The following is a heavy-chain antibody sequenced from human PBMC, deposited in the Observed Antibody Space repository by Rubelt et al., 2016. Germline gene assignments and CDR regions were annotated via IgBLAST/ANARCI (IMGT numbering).Heavy chain of an antibody. CDR3: ARDAAFDI. Sequence: LQLQESGPGLVKPSETLSLTCTVSGGSISSSSYYWGWIRQPPGKGLEWISYISSSSTTMYYADSVKGRFTISRDNAKNSLYLQMNSLRDEDTAVYYCARDAAFDIWGQGTMVTVSS. CDR1: GGSISSSS. V-gene: IGHV3-48*02. J-gene: IGHJ3*02. CDR2: ISSSSTTM.